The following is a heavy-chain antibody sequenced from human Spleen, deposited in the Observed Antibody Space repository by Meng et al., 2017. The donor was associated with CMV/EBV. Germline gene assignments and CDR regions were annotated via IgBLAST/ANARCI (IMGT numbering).Heavy chain of an antibody. CDR2: ISYDGSNK. V-gene: IGHV3-30-3*01. D-gene: IGHD3-22*01. CDR3: ASALGSLSKYDSSGAHFDH. CDR1: GFTFSSYA. Sequence: GESLKISCAASGFTFSSYAMHWVRQAPGKGLEWVAVISYDGSNKYYADSVKGRFTISRDNSKNTLYLQMNSLRAEDTAVYYCASALGSLSKYDSSGAHFDHWGQGTLVTVSS. J-gene: IGHJ4*02.